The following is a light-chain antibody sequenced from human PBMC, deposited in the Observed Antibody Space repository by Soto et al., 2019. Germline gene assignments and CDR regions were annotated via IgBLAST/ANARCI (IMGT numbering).Light chain of an antibody. CDR1: QSVSSN. Sequence: EIVMTQSPATLSVSPGERATLSCRASQSVSSNLAWYQQKPGQTPKLLIYVASTRATGIPARFSGSGSGTEFTLTIRSLQSEDFAVYCCQQYNVWPLTFGGGTKVEFK. J-gene: IGKJ4*01. V-gene: IGKV3-15*01. CDR3: QQYNVWPLT. CDR2: VAS.